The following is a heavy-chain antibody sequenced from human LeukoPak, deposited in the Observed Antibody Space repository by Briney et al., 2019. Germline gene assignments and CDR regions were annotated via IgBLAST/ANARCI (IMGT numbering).Heavy chain of an antibody. V-gene: IGHV3-23*01. Sequence: GGSLRLSCAASGFTFDSYAMSWVRQAPGRGLEWVLSISGSGSSTYYADSVKGRFTISRDNSKNTLYLQMDSLRIEDTAEYYCAKGNSARSGSYYGDYWGQGTLVTVSS. CDR1: GFTFDSYA. CDR3: AKGNSARSGSYYGDY. CDR2: ISGSGSST. D-gene: IGHD1-26*01. J-gene: IGHJ4*02.